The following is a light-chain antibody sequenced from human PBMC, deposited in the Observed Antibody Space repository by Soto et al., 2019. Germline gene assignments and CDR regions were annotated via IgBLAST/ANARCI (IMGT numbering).Light chain of an antibody. CDR2: RDN. J-gene: IGLJ1*01. CDR1: ISNIATNY. V-gene: IGLV1-47*01. CDR3: AAWDAAVRRYV. Sequence: QSVLTQPPSVSGTPGQRVTISCSGGISNIATNYVHWFQQLPGTAPKVLSNRDNQRPSGVPDRCSGSTSATSASLAISGLRSEDEAEYYCAAWDAAVRRYVFGTGTQLTVL.